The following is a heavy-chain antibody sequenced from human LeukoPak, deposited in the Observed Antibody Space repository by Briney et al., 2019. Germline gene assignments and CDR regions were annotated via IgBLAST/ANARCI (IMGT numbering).Heavy chain of an antibody. Sequence: GGSLRLSCAASGFTFSSYAMHWVRQAPGKGLEWVAVISYDGSNKYYADSVKGRFTISRDNSKNTLYLQMNSLRAEDTAVYYCAGFGVVINGWFDPWGQGTLVTVSS. CDR1: GFTFSSYA. CDR3: AGFGVVINGWFDP. V-gene: IGHV3-30-3*01. CDR2: ISYDGSNK. D-gene: IGHD3-3*01. J-gene: IGHJ5*02.